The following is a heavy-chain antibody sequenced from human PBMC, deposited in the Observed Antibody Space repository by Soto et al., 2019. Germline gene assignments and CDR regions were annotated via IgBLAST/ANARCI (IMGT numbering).Heavy chain of an antibody. Sequence: ETLSLTCTVSGGSISSYYWSWIRQPAGKGLEWIGYIYYSGSTNYNPSLKSRVTISVDTSKNQFSLKLSSVTAADTAVYYCARSETTGTLNWFDPWGQGTLVTVSS. D-gene: IGHD4-4*01. V-gene: IGHV4-59*01. CDR2: IYYSGST. J-gene: IGHJ5*02. CDR3: ARSETTGTLNWFDP. CDR1: GGSISSYY.